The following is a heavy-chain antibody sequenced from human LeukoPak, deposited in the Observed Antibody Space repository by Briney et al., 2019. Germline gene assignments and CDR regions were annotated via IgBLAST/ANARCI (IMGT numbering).Heavy chain of an antibody. CDR1: GGSFSGYY. CDR3: ARSSGRYCSGGSCYPGLRFDP. V-gene: IGHV4-34*01. CDR2: INHSGST. J-gene: IGHJ5*02. Sequence: SETLSLTCAVYGGSFSGYYWSWIRQPPGKGLEWIGAINHSGSTNYNPSLKSTVIISVDTSKNQFSLKLSSVTAADTAVYYCARSSGRYCSGGSCYPGLRFDPWGQGTLVTVSS. D-gene: IGHD2-15*01.